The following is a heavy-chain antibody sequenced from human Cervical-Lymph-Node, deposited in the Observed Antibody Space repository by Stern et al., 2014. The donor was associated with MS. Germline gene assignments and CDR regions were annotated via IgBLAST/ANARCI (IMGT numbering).Heavy chain of an antibody. CDR1: GYTFINYD. J-gene: IGHJ6*02. CDR3: VRGGFSYGYGLDA. CDR2: MNPNNANT. Sequence: VQLVQSGSQVRKPGASVKVSCQASGYTFINYDIFWVRQATGQGLEWMGWMNPNNANTGHAQKFQGRVTTTRNTSISTAYMELSSLRSDDTAVYYCVRGGFSYGYGLDAWGQGTAVIVSS. V-gene: IGHV1-8*01. D-gene: IGHD5-18*01.